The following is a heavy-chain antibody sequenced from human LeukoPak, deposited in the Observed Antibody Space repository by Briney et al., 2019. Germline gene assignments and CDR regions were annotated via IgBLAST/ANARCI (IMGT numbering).Heavy chain of an antibody. CDR2: IYHSGST. D-gene: IGHD2-15*01. V-gene: IGHV4-4*02. CDR3: ARDGCSGGSCIDY. J-gene: IGHJ4*02. Sequence: PSETLPLTCAVSGGSISSSNWWSWVRQPPGKGLEWIGEIYHSGSTNYNPSLKSRVTISVDKSKNQFSLKLSSVTAADTAVYYCARDGCSGGSCIDYWGQGTLVTVSS. CDR1: GGSISSSNW.